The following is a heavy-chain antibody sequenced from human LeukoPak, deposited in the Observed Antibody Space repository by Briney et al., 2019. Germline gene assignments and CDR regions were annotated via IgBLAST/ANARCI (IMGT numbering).Heavy chain of an antibody. V-gene: IGHV4-4*07. Sequence: SETLSLTCTVSGGSISSYYWSWIRQPAGKGLEWIGRIYTSGSTNYNPSLKSRVTISVDTSKNQFSLKLSSVTAADTAVYYCARARGYSYGYDYYYYYYMDVWGKGTTVTVSS. CDR1: GGSISSYY. J-gene: IGHJ6*03. CDR2: IYTSGST. D-gene: IGHD5-18*01. CDR3: ARARGYSYGYDYYYYYYMDV.